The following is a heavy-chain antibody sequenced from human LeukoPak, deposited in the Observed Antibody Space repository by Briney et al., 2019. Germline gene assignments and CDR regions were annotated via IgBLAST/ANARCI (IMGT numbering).Heavy chain of an antibody. D-gene: IGHD5-18*01. V-gene: IGHV4-59*11. CDR1: GGSIRSHY. CDR2: IYYSGST. CDR3: ARALRGYSYGFDY. Sequence: PSETLSLTCTVSGGSIRSHYWSWIRQPPGKGLEGIGYIYYSGSTNYNPSLKSRVTISVDTSKNQFSLKLSSVTAADTAVYYCARALRGYSYGFDYWGQGTLVTVSS. J-gene: IGHJ4*02.